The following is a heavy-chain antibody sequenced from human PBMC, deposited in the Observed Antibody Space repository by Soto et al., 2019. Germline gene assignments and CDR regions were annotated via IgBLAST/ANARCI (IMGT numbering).Heavy chain of an antibody. D-gene: IGHD6-19*01. V-gene: IGHV3-11*06. J-gene: IGHJ4*02. CDR2: ISSSSSYT. CDR3: ARVDSSGWDFDY. CDR1: GFTFSDYY. Sequence: QVQLVESGGGLVKPGGSLRLSCAASGFTFSDYYMSWIRQAPGKGLEWVSYISSSSSYTNYADAVKGRFTISRDNVKNSLYLQMNSLRAEDTAVYYCARVDSSGWDFDYWGQGTLVTVSS.